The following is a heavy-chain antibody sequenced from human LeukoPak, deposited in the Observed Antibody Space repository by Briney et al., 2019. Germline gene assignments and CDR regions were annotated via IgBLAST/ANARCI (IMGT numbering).Heavy chain of an antibody. CDR3: AKDRYCSGGSCYGGIDP. J-gene: IGHJ5*02. V-gene: IGHV3-9*01. D-gene: IGHD2-15*01. CDR1: GFTFDDYA. Sequence: GGSLRLPCAASGFTFDDYAMHWVRQAPGKGLEWVSGISWNSGSIGYADSVKGRFTISRDNAKNSLYLQMNSLRAEDTALYYCAKDRYCSGGSCYGGIDPWGQGTLVTVSS. CDR2: ISWNSGSI.